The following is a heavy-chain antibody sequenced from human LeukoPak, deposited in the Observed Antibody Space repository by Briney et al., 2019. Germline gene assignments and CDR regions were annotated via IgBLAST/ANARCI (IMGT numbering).Heavy chain of an antibody. CDR2: IKSKTDGGTT. Sequence: TGGSLRLSCAASGFTFSNAWMSWVRQAPGKGLEWVGRIKSKTDGGTTDYAAPVKGRFTISRDDSKNTLYLQMNSLKTEDTAVYYCVLNPYYYDSSDKSPWGLTAWAGNYYYMDVWGKGTTVTISS. J-gene: IGHJ6*03. CDR3: VLNPYYYDSSDKSPWGLTAWAGNYYYMDV. V-gene: IGHV3-15*01. CDR1: GFTFSNAW. D-gene: IGHD3-22*01.